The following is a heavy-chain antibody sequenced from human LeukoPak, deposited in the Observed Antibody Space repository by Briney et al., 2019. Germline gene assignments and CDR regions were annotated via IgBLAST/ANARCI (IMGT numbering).Heavy chain of an antibody. CDR1: GISVSSNY. CDR2: IYVDGST. V-gene: IGHV3-66*01. D-gene: IGHD6-19*01. CDR3: AREMYSSGWLNAFDI. J-gene: IGHJ3*02. Sequence: GGSLRLSCAASGISVSSNYMSWVRQAPGKGLQWVSVIYVDGSTYYADSVKGRITISRDNSRNTLYLQMNSLRAEDTALYYCAREMYSSGWLNAFDIWGQGTMVTVSS.